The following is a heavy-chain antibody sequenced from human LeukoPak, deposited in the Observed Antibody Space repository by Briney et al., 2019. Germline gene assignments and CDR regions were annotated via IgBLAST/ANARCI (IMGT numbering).Heavy chain of an antibody. CDR2: IYYSGST. Sequence: LETLSLTCTVSGGSISSSSYYWGWIRQPPGKGLEWIGSIYYSGSTYYNPSLKSRVTISVDTSKNQFSLKLSSVTAADTAVYYCARDSFIAVAGTPHYYMDVWGKGTTVSVSS. D-gene: IGHD6-19*01. J-gene: IGHJ6*03. V-gene: IGHV4-39*07. CDR3: ARDSFIAVAGTPHYYMDV. CDR1: GGSISSSSYY.